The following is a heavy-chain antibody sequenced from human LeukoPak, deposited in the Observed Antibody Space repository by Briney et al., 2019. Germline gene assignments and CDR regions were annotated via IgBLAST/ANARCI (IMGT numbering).Heavy chain of an antibody. CDR2: IYYSGST. CDR1: GYSISNAYY. V-gene: IGHV4-59*08. CDR3: ARHRRRFLQLAGFDY. J-gene: IGHJ4*02. Sequence: SETLSLTCSVSGYSISNAYYWSWIRQPPGKGLEWIGYIYYSGSTNYNRSLKSRLTISVDTSKNQLSLNLSSATAADTAVYYCARHRRRFLQLAGFDYWGQGALVTVSS. D-gene: IGHD1-1*01.